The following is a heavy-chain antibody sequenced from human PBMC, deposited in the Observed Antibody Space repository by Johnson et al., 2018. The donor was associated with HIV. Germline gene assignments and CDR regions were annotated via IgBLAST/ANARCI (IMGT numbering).Heavy chain of an antibody. CDR2: ISFDGYNK. CDR1: GFTFSSYS. CDR3: ASDGCLGYDPFDV. V-gene: IGHV3-30-3*01. Sequence: QVQLVESGGGVVQPGRSLRLSCAASGFTFSSYSVHWVRQAPGKGLEWVAVISFDGYNKYYADSVKGRFTISRDSSEKTLYLQMNSLRPEDTAVYYCASDGCLGYDPFDVWGQGAMVTVSS. D-gene: IGHD3-16*01. J-gene: IGHJ3*01.